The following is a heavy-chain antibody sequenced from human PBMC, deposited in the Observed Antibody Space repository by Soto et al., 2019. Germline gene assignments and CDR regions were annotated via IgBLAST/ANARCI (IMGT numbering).Heavy chain of an antibody. CDR1: GFTFSNYV. J-gene: IGHJ5*02. V-gene: IGHV3-23*01. Sequence: DVQLLESGGGLVQPGGSLRLSCSASGFTFSNYVMSWLRRIPGKGLEWVSAISGSGGSTNYEDSVKDLFTISRANAKSTLYLQINILRVDATAVYYSAQGSRYSGTYFHPRAQRTLVTVSS. CDR2: ISGSGGST. CDR3: AQGSRYSGTYFHP. D-gene: IGHD1-26*01.